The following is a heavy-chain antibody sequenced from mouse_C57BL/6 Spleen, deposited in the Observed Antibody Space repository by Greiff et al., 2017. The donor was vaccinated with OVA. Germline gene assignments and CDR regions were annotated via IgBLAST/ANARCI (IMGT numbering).Heavy chain of an antibody. Sequence: VQLQQSGAELVRPGASVKLSCKASGYTFTDYYINWVKQRPGQGLEWIARIYPGSGNTYYNEKFKGKATLTAEKSSSTAYMQLSSLTSEDSAVYVSERSEDDWGQGTTLTVSS. CDR2: IYPGSGNT. CDR3: ERSEDD. J-gene: IGHJ2*01. V-gene: IGHV1-76*01. CDR1: GYTFTDYY.